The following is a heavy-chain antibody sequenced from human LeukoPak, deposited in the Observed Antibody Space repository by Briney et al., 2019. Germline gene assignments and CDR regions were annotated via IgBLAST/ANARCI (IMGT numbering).Heavy chain of an antibody. V-gene: IGHV3-30*18. Sequence: PGGSLRLTCAASGFSFSSYAMHWVRQAPAKGLEWVAFMSYDGTKEHYADSVKGRFNISRDNSMNTLYLQINSLGPEDTAVYYCAKDRYGSGNNYLDAWGQGTLVTVSS. CDR1: GFSFSSYA. CDR2: MSYDGTKE. D-gene: IGHD3-10*01. J-gene: IGHJ4*02. CDR3: AKDRYGSGNNYLDA.